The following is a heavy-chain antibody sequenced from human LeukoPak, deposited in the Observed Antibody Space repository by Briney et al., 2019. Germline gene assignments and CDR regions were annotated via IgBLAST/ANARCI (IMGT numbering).Heavy chain of an antibody. D-gene: IGHD4-23*01. J-gene: IGHJ4*02. CDR3: ARGRWSGSTGPFNY. V-gene: IGHV4-59*01. CDR1: GVSISSYS. Sequence: PSETLSLTCTVSGVSISSYSWGWVRQPPGQALELIAYIHYSGSTNYNPSLKSRVTISVDTSKNHFSLILSSVTTADTAVYYCARGRWSGSTGPFNYWGQGTLVSVSS. CDR2: IHYSGST.